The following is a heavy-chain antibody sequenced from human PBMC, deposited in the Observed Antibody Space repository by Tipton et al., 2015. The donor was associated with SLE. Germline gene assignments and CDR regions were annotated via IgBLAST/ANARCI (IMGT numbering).Heavy chain of an antibody. J-gene: IGHJ4*02. CDR2: IYYSGST. CDR3: ARAASGCSSTSCPFDY. Sequence: TLSLTCTVSGGSISSGGYYWSWIRQHPGKGLEWIGYIYYSGSTYYNPFLKSRVTISVDTSKNQFSLKLSSVTAADTAVYYCARAASGCSSTSCPFDYWGQGTLVTVSS. V-gene: IGHV4-31*03. CDR1: GGSISSGGYY. D-gene: IGHD2-2*01.